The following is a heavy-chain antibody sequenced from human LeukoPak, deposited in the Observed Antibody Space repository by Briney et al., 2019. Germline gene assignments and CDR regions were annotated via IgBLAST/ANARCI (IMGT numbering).Heavy chain of an antibody. CDR3: ASRQELVFAFDI. V-gene: IGHV1-8*01. CDR2: MNTNSGNT. J-gene: IGHJ3*02. CDR1: GYTFTSYD. D-gene: IGHD2-8*02. Sequence: ASVKVSCKASGYTFTSYDINWVRQATGQGLEWMGWMNTNSGNTGYAQKFQGRVTMTRNTSISTAYMELSSLRSEDTAVYYCASRQELVFAFDIWGQGTMVTVSS.